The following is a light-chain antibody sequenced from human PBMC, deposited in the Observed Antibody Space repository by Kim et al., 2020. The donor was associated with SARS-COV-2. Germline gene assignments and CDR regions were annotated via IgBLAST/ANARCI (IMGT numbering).Light chain of an antibody. Sequence: EIVMTQSPATLSLSPGERATLSCRASQSVSSSYLSWYQQKPGQAPRLLIYGASTRATGIPARFSGSGSGTDFTLTISSLQPEDFAVYYGQQAYGVFGGGTKVDIK. CDR2: GAS. J-gene: IGKJ4*01. CDR3: QQAYGV. V-gene: IGKV3D-7*01. CDR1: QSVSSSY.